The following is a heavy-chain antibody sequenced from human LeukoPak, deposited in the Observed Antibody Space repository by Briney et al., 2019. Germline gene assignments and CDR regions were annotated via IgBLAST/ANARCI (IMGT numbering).Heavy chain of an antibody. CDR1: GFTVSTDH. V-gene: IGHV3-53*01. J-gene: IGHJ4*02. CDR3: ARVWELSFDH. Sequence: PGGSLRLSCAASGFTVSTDHMSWVRHAPGKGLEWVAVSYSGGTSQYAESVKGRFTISRDNSKNRLYLQMNRLRAEGTALYYCARVWELSFDHWGQGTLVTVSS. CDR2: SYSGGTS. D-gene: IGHD1-26*01.